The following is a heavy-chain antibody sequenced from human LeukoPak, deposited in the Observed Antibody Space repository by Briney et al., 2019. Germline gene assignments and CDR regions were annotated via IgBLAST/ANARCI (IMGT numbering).Heavy chain of an antibody. D-gene: IGHD2-8*01. CDR3: AGVLIGWFDP. CDR1: GDSVSSNSAA. J-gene: IGHJ5*02. Sequence: PSQTLSLTCAISGDSVSSNSAAWNWIRQSPSTGLEWLGRTYYGSKWYNDYAVSVRSRITINPDTSKNQVSLQLNSVTPEDTAVYYCAGVLIGWFDPWGQGTLVTVSS. CDR2: TYYGSKWYN. V-gene: IGHV6-1*01.